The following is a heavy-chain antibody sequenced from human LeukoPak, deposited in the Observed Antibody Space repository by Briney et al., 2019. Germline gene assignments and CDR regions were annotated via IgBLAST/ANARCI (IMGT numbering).Heavy chain of an antibody. CDR2: LGGSETST. V-gene: IGHV3-23*01. D-gene: IGHD1-26*01. CDR1: GFTFSIYA. J-gene: IGHJ4*02. Sequence: GGSLRLSCAASGFTFSIYALSWVRQAPGKGLEWVSVLGGSETSTSYADSVKGRFTISRDNSKNTLYLQMNSLRAEDTAVYYCAKDWGGSYHGNAFDIWGQGTLVTVSS. CDR3: AKDWGGSYHGNAFDI.